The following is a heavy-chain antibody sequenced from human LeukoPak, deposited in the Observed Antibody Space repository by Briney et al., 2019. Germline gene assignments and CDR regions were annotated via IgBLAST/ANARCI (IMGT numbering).Heavy chain of an antibody. CDR2: ISYNDGST. V-gene: IGHV3-23*01. CDR1: GFTFSSYG. D-gene: IGHD5-24*01. Sequence: GGSLRLSCTASGFTFSSYGMSWVRQAPGKGLQWVSAISYNDGSTYYADSVKGRFTISRDNSKNTLYLQMNSLRAEDTAVHYCAKDGTVEMATMDFDYWGQGTLVTVSS. CDR3: AKDGTVEMATMDFDY. J-gene: IGHJ4*02.